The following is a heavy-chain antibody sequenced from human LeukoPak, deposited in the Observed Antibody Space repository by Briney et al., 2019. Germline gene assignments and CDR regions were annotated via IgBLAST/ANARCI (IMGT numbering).Heavy chain of an antibody. J-gene: IGHJ4*02. CDR3: ARLSGSPWY. V-gene: IGHV4-59*08. D-gene: IGHD3-10*01. Sequence: PSETLSLTCTVSVGSISSYYWSWIRQPPGKGLEWIGYIYYSGYSGNTNYNPSLKSRVTISVDTSKNQFSLKLSSVTAADTAVYYCARLSGSPWYWGQGTLVTVSS. CDR1: VGSISSYY. CDR2: IYYSGYSGNT.